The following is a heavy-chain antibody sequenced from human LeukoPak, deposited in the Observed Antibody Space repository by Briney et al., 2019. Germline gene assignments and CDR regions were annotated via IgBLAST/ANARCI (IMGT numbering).Heavy chain of an antibody. J-gene: IGHJ4*02. CDR1: GGSISSSN. D-gene: IGHD5-18*01. CDR3: ATPRGIRIQLWNFDY. CDR2: ISGSGGST. Sequence: PSGTLSLTCAVSGGSISSSNWWSWVRQAPGKGLEWVSAISGSGGSTYYADSVKGRFTISRDNSKNTLYLQMNSLRAEDTAVYYCATPRGIRIQLWNFDYWGQGTLVTVSS. V-gene: IGHV3-23*01.